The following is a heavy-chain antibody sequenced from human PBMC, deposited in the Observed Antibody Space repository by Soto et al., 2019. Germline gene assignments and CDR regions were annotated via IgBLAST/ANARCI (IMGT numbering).Heavy chain of an antibody. Sequence: QITLKESGPTLVNPTQTLTLTCTFSGFSFASGVGVGWIRQPPGKAPEWLAIIYWTDDKRYSPSLRTRLTITKDTSKNQVVLTLTNMDPVDTATYYCARSPYSAFDGTRWFDPWGQGTLVTVSS. V-gene: IGHV2-5*01. D-gene: IGHD4-4*01. J-gene: IGHJ5*02. CDR1: GFSFASGVG. CDR3: ARSPYSAFDGTRWFDP. CDR2: IYWTDDK.